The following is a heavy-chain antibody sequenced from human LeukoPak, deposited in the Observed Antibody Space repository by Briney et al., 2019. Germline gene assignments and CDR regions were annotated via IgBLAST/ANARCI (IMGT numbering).Heavy chain of an antibody. CDR3: ARDRHLDYEGFDY. CDR1: GGSTSSGSYY. D-gene: IGHD4-17*01. J-gene: IGHJ4*02. Sequence: SETLSLTCTVSGGSTSSGSYYWSWIRQPAGKGLEWIGRIYTSGSTNYNPSLKSRVTISVDTSKNQFSLKLSSVTAADTAVYYCARDRHLDYEGFDYWGQGTLVTVSS. V-gene: IGHV4-61*02. CDR2: IYTSGST.